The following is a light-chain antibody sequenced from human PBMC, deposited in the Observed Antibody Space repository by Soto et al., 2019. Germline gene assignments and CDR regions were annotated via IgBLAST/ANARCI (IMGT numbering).Light chain of an antibody. CDR2: EGS. CDR3: CSYAGSSTLSYV. Sequence: LTQPASVSGSPGQSITISCTGTSSDVGSYNLVSWYQQHPGKAPKLMIYEGSKRPSGVSNRFSGSKSGNTASLTISGLQAEDEADYYCCSYAGSSTLSYVFGTGTKVTVL. J-gene: IGLJ1*01. V-gene: IGLV2-23*01. CDR1: SSDVGSYNL.